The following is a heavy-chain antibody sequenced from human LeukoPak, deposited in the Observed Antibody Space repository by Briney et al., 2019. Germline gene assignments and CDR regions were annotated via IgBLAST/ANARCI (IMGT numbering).Heavy chain of an antibody. CDR2: IHTSGST. V-gene: IGHV4-4*07. Sequence: PSETLSLTCTVSGGSISSYYRSWIRQPAEKGLEWIGRIHTSGSTNYNPSLKSRVTMSGDTSKNQFSLKLSSVTAADTAVYYCARAPEFSSGWLLDCWGQGILVTVSS. CDR1: GGSISSYY. J-gene: IGHJ4*02. CDR3: ARAPEFSSGWLLDC. D-gene: IGHD3-22*01.